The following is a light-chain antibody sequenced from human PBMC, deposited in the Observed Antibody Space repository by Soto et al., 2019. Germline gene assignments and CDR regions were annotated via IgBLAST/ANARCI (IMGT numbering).Light chain of an antibody. V-gene: IGKV3-11*01. CDR1: QSVGSY. J-gene: IGKJ2*01. CDR2: ASS. CDR3: QQRSNWYT. Sequence: EIVLTQSPDTLALSPGERATLSCRASQSVGSYLAWYQQKPGQAPRLLIYASSNRATGIPARFSGSGSGIDFTFTISSLEPEDFAVYYCQQRSNWYTFGQGTKLEIK.